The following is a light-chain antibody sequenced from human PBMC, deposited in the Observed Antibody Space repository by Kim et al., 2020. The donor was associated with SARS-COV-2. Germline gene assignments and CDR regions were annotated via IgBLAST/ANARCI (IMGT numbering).Light chain of an antibody. CDR3: QQTNSFPLT. J-gene: IGKJ4*01. CDR2: SAS. CDR1: QDISSW. Sequence: ASVGDRVTITCRASQDISSWLAWYQQKPGKAPNLLIYSASILESGVPSRFSGSGSGTDFTLTISSQQPADFGFYYCQQTNSFPLTFGGGTKVDIK. V-gene: IGKV1-12*01.